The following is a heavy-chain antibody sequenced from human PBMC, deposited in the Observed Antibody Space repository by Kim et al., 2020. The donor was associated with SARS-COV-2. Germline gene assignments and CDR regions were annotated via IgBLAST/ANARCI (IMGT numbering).Heavy chain of an antibody. J-gene: IGHJ4*02. V-gene: IGHV3-48*03. Sequence: SVKGRFTISRDNAKNSLYLQMNSLRAEDTAVYYCASLIPFYCGGDCYSDYWGQGTLVTVSS. D-gene: IGHD2-21*02. CDR3: ASLIPFYCGGDCYSDY.